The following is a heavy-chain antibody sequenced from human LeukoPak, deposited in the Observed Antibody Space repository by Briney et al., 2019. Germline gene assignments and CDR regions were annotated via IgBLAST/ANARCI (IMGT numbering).Heavy chain of an antibody. CDR1: GGTFSSYA. Sequence: ASVKVSCKASGGTFSSYAISWVRQAPGQGLEWMGIINPSGGSTSYAQKFQGRVTMTRDMSTSTVYMELSSLRSEDTAVYYCARDQVKFYYGSGSYNWFDPWGQGTLVTVSS. D-gene: IGHD3-10*01. CDR3: ARDQVKFYYGSGSYNWFDP. J-gene: IGHJ5*02. CDR2: INPSGGST. V-gene: IGHV1-46*01.